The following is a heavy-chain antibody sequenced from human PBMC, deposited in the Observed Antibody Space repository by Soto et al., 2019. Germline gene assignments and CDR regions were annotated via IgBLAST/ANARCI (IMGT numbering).Heavy chain of an antibody. CDR3: ARSPDSSGYYPRWYYYGMDV. D-gene: IGHD3-22*01. CDR1: GGSISSYY. V-gene: IGHV4-59*08. Sequence: SETLSLTCTVSGGSISSYYWSWIQQPPGKGLEWIGYIYYSGSTNYNPSLKSRVTISVDTSKNQFSLKLSSVTAADTAVYYCARSPDSSGYYPRWYYYGMDVWGQGTTVTVSS. CDR2: IYYSGST. J-gene: IGHJ6*02.